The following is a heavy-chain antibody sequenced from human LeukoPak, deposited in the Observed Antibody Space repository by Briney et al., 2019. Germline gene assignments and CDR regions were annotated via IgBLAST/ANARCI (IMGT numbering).Heavy chain of an antibody. CDR2: INPNSGGT. V-gene: IGHV1-2*02. D-gene: IGHD5-12*01. CDR3: ARVEVVATIPFDY. CDR1: GYTFTGYY. Sequence: ASVKVSCKASGYTFTGYYMHWVRQAPGQGLEWMGWINPNSGGTNYAQKFQGRVTMTRDTSISTAYMELSRLRSDDTVVYYCARVEVVATIPFDYWGQGTLVTVSS. J-gene: IGHJ4*02.